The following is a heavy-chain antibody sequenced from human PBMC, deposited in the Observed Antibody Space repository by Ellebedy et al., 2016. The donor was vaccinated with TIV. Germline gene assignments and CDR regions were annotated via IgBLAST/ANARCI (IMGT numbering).Heavy chain of an antibody. D-gene: IGHD5/OR15-5a*01. CDR2: ISGSGGST. CDR1: GFTFSSYA. CDR3: AKAVSYYFDY. V-gene: IGHV3-23*01. J-gene: IGHJ4*02. Sequence: GESLKISCAASGFTFSSYAMSWVRQAPGKGLEWVSAISGSGGSTYYADSVKGRFTISRDNSKNTLYLQMNSLRAEDTAVYYCAKAVSYYFDYWGQGTLVTVSS.